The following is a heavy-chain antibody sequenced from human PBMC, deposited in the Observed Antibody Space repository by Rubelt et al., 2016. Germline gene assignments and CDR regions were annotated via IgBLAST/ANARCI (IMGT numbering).Heavy chain of an antibody. CDR2: IFYSGST. D-gene: IGHD5-24*01. Sequence: QLQLQESGPGLVKPSETLSLTCTVSGGSISSSSYYWGWIRQPPGKGLEWIGSIFYSGSTYYNPSLKSRVTVSVDTSKNQFSLKLGSVTAADTAVYYCARGDGSYWGQGTLVTVSS. V-gene: IGHV4-39*07. J-gene: IGHJ4*02. CDR1: GGSISSSSYY. CDR3: ARGDGSY.